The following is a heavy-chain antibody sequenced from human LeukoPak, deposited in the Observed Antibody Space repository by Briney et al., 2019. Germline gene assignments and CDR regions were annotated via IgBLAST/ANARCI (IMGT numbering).Heavy chain of an antibody. D-gene: IGHD5-18*01. CDR3: ARVSDAALAFDY. V-gene: IGHV4-30-4*01. Sequence: ASETLSLTCTVSGDSISSGDYYWSWIRQPPGKGLEWIGYIFYSGNTYYNPSLKSRVSISLDTSKNEFSLKLSSVTAADTAVYYCARVSDAALAFDYWGQGTLVTVSS. CDR1: GDSISSGDYY. CDR2: IFYSGNT. J-gene: IGHJ4*02.